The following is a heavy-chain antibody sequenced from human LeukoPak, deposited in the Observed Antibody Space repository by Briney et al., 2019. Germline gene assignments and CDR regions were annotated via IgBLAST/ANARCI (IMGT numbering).Heavy chain of an antibody. Sequence: GGSLRLSCAASGFTFSNYWMHWVCQTPGEGLVCVSLIKGDGSSTTYADSVKGRFTISRDNAKNTVYLQMNSLRAEDTAVYYCARGNYHAMDVWGQGTTVTVSS. CDR3: ARGNYHAMDV. CDR1: GFTFSNYW. V-gene: IGHV3-74*01. CDR2: IKGDGSST. J-gene: IGHJ6*02.